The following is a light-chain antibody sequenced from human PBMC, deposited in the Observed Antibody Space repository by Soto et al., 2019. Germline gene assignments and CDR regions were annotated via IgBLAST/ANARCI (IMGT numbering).Light chain of an antibody. Sequence: EIVLTQSPATLSLSPGERATLSCRASQSVRSYLAWYQQKPCQTPRLLIYDAFNRATGIPARFSGSGSGTDFTLTISSLEPEDFALYYCQQRGNWPQTFGPGTKVDI. CDR1: QSVRSY. CDR2: DAF. CDR3: QQRGNWPQT. V-gene: IGKV3-11*01. J-gene: IGKJ3*01.